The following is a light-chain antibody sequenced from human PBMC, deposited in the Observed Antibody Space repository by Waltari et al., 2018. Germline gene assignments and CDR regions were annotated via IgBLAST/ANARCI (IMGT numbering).Light chain of an antibody. CDR3: SSYTTTNTLV. Sequence: QSALTQPASVSGSPGQSITISCTGTSSDVGAYNYVSLYQQHPGKAPKLMIYDVSHRPSGVSNRFSGSKSGNTASLTISGLQAEDEADYYCSSYTTTNTLVFGTGTKVTVL. CDR1: SSDVGAYNY. J-gene: IGLJ1*01. CDR2: DVS. V-gene: IGLV2-14*03.